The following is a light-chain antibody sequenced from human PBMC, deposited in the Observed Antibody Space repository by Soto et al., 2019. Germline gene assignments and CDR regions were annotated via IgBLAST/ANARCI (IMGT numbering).Light chain of an antibody. V-gene: IGKV3-15*01. CDR2: GVS. J-gene: IGKJ2*01. Sequence: EIVTTQSPATLSVSPGERATLSCRASQSVSNKLAWFQQKPGQAPSLLIYGVSTRATGVPVRFSGSGSGTEFTLTINSLQSEDFAVYYCQQYNNWPHTFGQGTKVDIK. CDR1: QSVSNK. CDR3: QQYNNWPHT.